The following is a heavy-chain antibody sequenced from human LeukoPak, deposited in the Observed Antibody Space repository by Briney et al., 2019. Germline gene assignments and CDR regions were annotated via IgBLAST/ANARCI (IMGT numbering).Heavy chain of an antibody. CDR2: NKSDGSST. CDR3: ARDHYDILTGPDLGPGDY. J-gene: IGHJ4*02. CDR1: GFTFIRYW. V-gene: IGHV3-74*01. Sequence: GSLRLCYAASGFTFIRYWLNWVRQAPKAGVLSFSRNKSDGSSTRYADSVKGRFTISRDNAKNTLYLQMNSLRAEDTAVYYCARDHYDILTGPDLGPGDYWGQGTLVTVSS. D-gene: IGHD3-9*01.